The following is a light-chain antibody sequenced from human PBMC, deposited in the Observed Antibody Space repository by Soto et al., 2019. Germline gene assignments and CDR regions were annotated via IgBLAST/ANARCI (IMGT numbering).Light chain of an antibody. V-gene: IGLV2-14*01. Sequence: QSALTQPASVSGSPGQSITISCTGTSSDVGGYNSVSWYQQHPGKAPKLMIYEVSNRPSGVSNRFSGSKSGNTASLTISGLQTEDEADYYCSSYTSSTNWVFGGGTKVTVL. CDR2: EVS. J-gene: IGLJ3*02. CDR1: SSDVGGYNS. CDR3: SSYTSSTNWV.